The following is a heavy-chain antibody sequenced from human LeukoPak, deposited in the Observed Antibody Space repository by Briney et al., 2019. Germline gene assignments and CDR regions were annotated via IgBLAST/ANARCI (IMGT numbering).Heavy chain of an antibody. Sequence: PSETLSLTCAVSGGSISSSNWWSWVRQPPGKGLEWIGEIYHSGSTNYNPSLKSRVTISVDTSKNQFSLKLSSVTAADTAVYYCARFLLLWFGNSPGWFDPWGQGTLVTVSS. CDR3: ARFLLLWFGNSPGWFDP. CDR2: IYHSGST. D-gene: IGHD3-10*01. CDR1: GGSISSSNW. J-gene: IGHJ5*02. V-gene: IGHV4-4*02.